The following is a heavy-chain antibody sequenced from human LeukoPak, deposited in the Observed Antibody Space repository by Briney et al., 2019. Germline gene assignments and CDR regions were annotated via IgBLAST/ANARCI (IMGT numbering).Heavy chain of an antibody. CDR2: IKQDGSEK. V-gene: IGHV3-7*01. D-gene: IGHD3-22*01. CDR3: ARDRDYYDSSGYYYLSDY. Sequence: GGSLRLSCAASGFTFSSYLMGWVRQAPGKGLEWVANIKQDGSEKYYVDSVKGRFTISRDNAKNSLYLQMNSLRAEDTAVYYCARDRDYYDSSGYYYLSDYWGQGTLVTVSS. CDR1: GFTFSSYL. J-gene: IGHJ4*02.